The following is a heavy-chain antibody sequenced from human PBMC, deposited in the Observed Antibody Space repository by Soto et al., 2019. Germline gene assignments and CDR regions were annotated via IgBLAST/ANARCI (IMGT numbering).Heavy chain of an antibody. V-gene: IGHV1-69*01. CDR3: ARGHIVGATPAGGFDY. CDR1: GGTFSSYA. CDR2: IIPIFGTA. Sequence: QVQPVQSGAEVKKPGSSVKVSCKASGGTFSSYAISWVRQAPGQGLEWMGGIIPIFGTANYAQKFQGRVTITADESPSTAYMELSSLRSEDTAVYYCARGHIVGATPAGGFDYWGQGTLVTFSS. J-gene: IGHJ4*02. D-gene: IGHD1-26*01.